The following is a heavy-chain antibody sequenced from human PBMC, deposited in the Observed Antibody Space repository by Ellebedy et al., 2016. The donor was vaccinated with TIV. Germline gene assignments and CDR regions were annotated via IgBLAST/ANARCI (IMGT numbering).Heavy chain of an antibody. CDR2: INEDGTKK. D-gene: IGHD4-17*01. J-gene: IGHJ2*01. V-gene: IGHV3-7*01. Sequence: GESLKISCAASGFTFSNYWMTWVRQAPGRGLEWVANINEDGTKKHFVDSVRGRFSISRDDAGNSLYLQMSSLGGEDTAVYYCARAIYGASYLWGRGTLVTVSS. CDR3: ARAIYGASYL. CDR1: GFTFSNYW.